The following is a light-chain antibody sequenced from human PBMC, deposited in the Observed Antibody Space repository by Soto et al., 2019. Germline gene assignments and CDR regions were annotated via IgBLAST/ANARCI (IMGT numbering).Light chain of an antibody. CDR1: QSVSSN. J-gene: IGKJ1*01. CDR3: QQYNYWPWT. Sequence: ETVMTQSPATLSESPGERATLSCRASQSVSSNLAWYQQKPGQAPRLLIYGASTRATGIPARFSGSGSGTEFTLTISSLQSEDFAVYYCQQYNYWPWTFGRGTKVEIK. CDR2: GAS. V-gene: IGKV3-15*01.